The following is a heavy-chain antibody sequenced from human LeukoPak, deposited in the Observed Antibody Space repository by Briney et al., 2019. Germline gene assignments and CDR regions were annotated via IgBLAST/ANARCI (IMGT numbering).Heavy chain of an antibody. J-gene: IGHJ4*02. CDR3: AKVFIPPQKLIWFGELFEY. V-gene: IGHV3-23*01. CDR1: GFTFSSYA. CDR2: ISGGGVST. D-gene: IGHD3-10*01. Sequence: GGPLRLSCAASGFTFSSYAMSWGRQAPGKGLGWISAISGGGVSTYYADSVKGRFTISRDNSKSTLYLQISILRAEDTAVNNCAKVFIPPQKLIWFGELFEYWGQGTLVTVSS.